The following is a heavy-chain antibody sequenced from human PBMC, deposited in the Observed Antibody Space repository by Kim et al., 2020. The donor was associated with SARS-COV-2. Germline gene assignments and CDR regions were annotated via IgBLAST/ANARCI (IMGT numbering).Heavy chain of an antibody. J-gene: IGHJ4*02. Sequence: VSCKACGGTFSSYAISWVRQAPGQGLEWMGGIIPIFGTANYAQKFQGRVTITADESTSTAYMELSSLGSEDTAVYYCARGSDTVTTGGVLGDYWGQGTLVTVSS. V-gene: IGHV1-69*01. D-gene: IGHD4-17*01. CDR2: IIPIFGTA. CDR3: ARGSDTVTTGGVLGDY. CDR1: GGTFSSYA.